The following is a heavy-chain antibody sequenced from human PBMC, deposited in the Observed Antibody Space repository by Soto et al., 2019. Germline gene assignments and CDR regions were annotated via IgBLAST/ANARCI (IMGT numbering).Heavy chain of an antibody. Sequence: ESGGGVVQPGRSLRLSCAASGFTFSSYGMHWVRQAPGKGLEWVAVIWYDGSNKYYADSVKGRFTISRDNSKNTLYLQMNSLRAEDTAVYYCARAWSGSYYYYGMDVWGQGTTVTVSS. CDR2: IWYDGSNK. J-gene: IGHJ6*02. CDR1: GFTFSSYG. CDR3: ARAWSGSYYYYGMDV. V-gene: IGHV3-33*01. D-gene: IGHD3-3*01.